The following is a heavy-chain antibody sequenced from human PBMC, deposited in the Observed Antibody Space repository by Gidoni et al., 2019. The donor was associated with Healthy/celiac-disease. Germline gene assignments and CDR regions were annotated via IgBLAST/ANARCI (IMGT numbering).Heavy chain of an antibody. Sequence: VQLQESGPVLVQPSESLSLTCTVSGVSISSYYWSWIRQPPGKGLEWIGYIYYSGSTNDNPSLKSRVTISVDTSKDQFSLKLSSVAAADTAVYYCASVHYGSGRGSVDYWGQGTLVTVSS. CDR3: ASVHYGSGRGSVDY. CDR2: IYYSGST. J-gene: IGHJ4*02. D-gene: IGHD3-10*01. CDR1: GVSISSYY. V-gene: IGHV4-59*01.